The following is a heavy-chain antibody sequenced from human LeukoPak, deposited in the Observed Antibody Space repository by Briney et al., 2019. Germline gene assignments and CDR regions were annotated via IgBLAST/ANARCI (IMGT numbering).Heavy chain of an antibody. J-gene: IGHJ3*02. CDR1: GGSISSGGYY. V-gene: IGHV4-30-2*03. Sequence: SETLSLTCTVSGGSISSGGYYWSWIRQPPGKGLEWIGNIYHSGSTYYNPSLKSRVTISVDTSKNQFSLKLSSVTAADTAVYYCARLGNVYSGYYLGAFDIWGQGTMVTVSS. CDR3: ARLGNVYSGYYLGAFDI. CDR2: IYHSGST. D-gene: IGHD3-22*01.